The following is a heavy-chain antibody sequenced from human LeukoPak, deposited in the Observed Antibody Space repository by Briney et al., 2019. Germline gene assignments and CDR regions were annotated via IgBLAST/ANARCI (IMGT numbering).Heavy chain of an antibody. CDR1: GFTFSSYW. D-gene: IGHD3-10*02. J-gene: IGHJ6*04. V-gene: IGHV3-7*01. CDR2: IKEDGSEK. CDR3: AELGITMIGGV. Sequence: TGGSLRLSCAASGFTFSSYWMSWVRQAPGKGLEWVANIKEDGSEKYYVDSVKGRFTISRDNAKNSLYLQMSSLRAKDTAVYYCAELGITMIGGVWGKGTTVTISS.